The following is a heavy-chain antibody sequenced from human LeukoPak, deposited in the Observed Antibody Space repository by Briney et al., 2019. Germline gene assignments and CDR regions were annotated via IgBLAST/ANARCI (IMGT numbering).Heavy chain of an antibody. CDR1: GFTFSSYG. J-gene: IGHJ4*02. D-gene: IGHD3-22*01. CDR2: ISYDGSNK. V-gene: IGHV3-30*18. CDR3: AKIGFYYYDSTYYFDY. Sequence: GGSLRLSCAASGFTFSSYGMHWVRQAPGKGLEWVAVISYDGSNKYYADSVKGRFTISRDNSKNTLYLQMNSLRAEDTAVYYCAKIGFYYYDSTYYFDYWGQGTLVTVSS.